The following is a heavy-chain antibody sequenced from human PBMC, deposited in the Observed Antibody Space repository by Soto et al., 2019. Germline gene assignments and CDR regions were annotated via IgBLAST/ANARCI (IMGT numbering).Heavy chain of an antibody. CDR2: INPSGDRT. J-gene: IGHJ6*02. CDR1: GFTFINYY. Sequence: GASVKVSCKASGFTFINYYMHWVRQAPGQGLEWMGVINPSGDRTNYTQKIQGRVTITKDTSTSTAYMELKSLRSEDTAVYYCARDGYYGMDVWGQGTTVTVSS. CDR3: ARDGYYGMDV. V-gene: IGHV1-46*01.